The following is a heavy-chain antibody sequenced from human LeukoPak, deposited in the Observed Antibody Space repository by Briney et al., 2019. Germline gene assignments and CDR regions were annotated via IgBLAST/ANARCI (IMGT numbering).Heavy chain of an antibody. CDR3: AKSNGYGLIDI. D-gene: IGHD3-22*01. CDR2: IYHSGST. V-gene: IGHV4-4*02. CDR1: GASISSPNW. J-gene: IGHJ3*02. Sequence: SETLSLTCAVSGASISSPNWWSWVRQPPGKGLEWIGEIYHSGSTNYNPSLESRATISVDKSKNQFSLKLNSVTAADTAVYYCAKSNGYGLIDIWGQGTMVTVSS.